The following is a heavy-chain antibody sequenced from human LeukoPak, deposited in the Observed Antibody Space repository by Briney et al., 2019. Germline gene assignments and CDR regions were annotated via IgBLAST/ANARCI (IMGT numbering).Heavy chain of an antibody. D-gene: IGHD3-22*01. Sequence: PGGSLRLSCAASGFTFSSYAMSWVRQAPGKGLEWVAFIRYDGSNKYYADSVKGRFTISRDNSKNTLYLQTNSLRAEDTAVYYCAKDGGKYYYDSSGYLFYWGQGTLVTVSS. CDR3: AKDGGKYYYDSSGYLFY. CDR1: GFTFSSYA. CDR2: IRYDGSNK. J-gene: IGHJ4*02. V-gene: IGHV3-30*02.